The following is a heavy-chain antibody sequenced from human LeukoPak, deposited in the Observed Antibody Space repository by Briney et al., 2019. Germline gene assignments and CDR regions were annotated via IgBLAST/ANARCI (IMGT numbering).Heavy chain of an antibody. CDR1: GFTVSSNY. Sequence: GGSLRLSCAASGFTVSSNYMSWVRQAPGKGLEWVSLIYAGGSTYYADAVKGRFTISRDNSKNTLYLQMNSLRAEDTAVYYCAKVGGYSSGWPDYWGQGTLVTVSS. D-gene: IGHD6-19*01. CDR2: IYAGGST. V-gene: IGHV3-53*01. CDR3: AKVGGYSSGWPDY. J-gene: IGHJ4*02.